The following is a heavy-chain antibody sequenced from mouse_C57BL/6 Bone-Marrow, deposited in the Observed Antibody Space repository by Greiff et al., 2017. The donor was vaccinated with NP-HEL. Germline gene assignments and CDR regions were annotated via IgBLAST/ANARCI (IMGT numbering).Heavy chain of an antibody. CDR3: ARPYYYGSSYPSYWYFDV. CDR2: ISNLAYSI. D-gene: IGHD1-1*01. V-gene: IGHV5-15*01. J-gene: IGHJ1*03. Sequence: EVMLVESGGGLVQPGGSLKLSCAASGFTFSDYGMAWVRQAPRKGPEWVAFISNLAYSIYYADTVTGRFTISRENAKNTLYLEMSSLRSEDTAMYYCARPYYYGSSYPSYWYFDVWGTGTTVTVSS. CDR1: GFTFSDYG.